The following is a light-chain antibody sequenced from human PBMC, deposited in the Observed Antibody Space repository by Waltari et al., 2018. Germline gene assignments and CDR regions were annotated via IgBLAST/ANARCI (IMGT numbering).Light chain of an antibody. J-gene: IGKJ4*01. CDR3: QHRSTWPPT. V-gene: IGKV3-11*01. CDR1: QSNTND. Sequence: EIVLTQSPAPLSLSPGESATLSSRASQSNTNDLAWYQQKPGQAPRLLIYDSINRATGIPARFSGGGSGTDFTLTITSLEPEDFAFYYCQHRSTWPPTFGGGTNVVL. CDR2: DSI.